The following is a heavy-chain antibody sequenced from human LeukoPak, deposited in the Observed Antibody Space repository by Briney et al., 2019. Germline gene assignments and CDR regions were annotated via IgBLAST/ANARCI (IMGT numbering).Heavy chain of an antibody. CDR3: GRDAPLTLRYFDY. CDR1: GFTFSSYA. J-gene: IGHJ4*02. Sequence: GGSLRLSCAASGFTFSSYAMHWVRQAPGKGLEWVAVISFDGSNKYYADSVKGRFTISRDNSKNTLYLQMNSLRAEDTASYYCGRDAPLTLRYFDYWGQGTLVTVSS. V-gene: IGHV3-30-3*01. D-gene: IGHD1-14*01. CDR2: ISFDGSNK.